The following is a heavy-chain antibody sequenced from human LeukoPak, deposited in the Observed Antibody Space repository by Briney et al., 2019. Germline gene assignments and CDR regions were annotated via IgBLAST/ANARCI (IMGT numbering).Heavy chain of an antibody. CDR2: IYYSGST. Sequence: PSETLSLTCTVSGGSISSYYWSWIRQPPGKGLEWIGYIYYSGSTNYNPPFKSRVTISVDTSKNQFSLKLSSVTAADTAVYYCARNWRGELGFFDYWGQGTLVTVSS. CDR1: GGSISSYY. CDR3: ARNWRGELGFFDY. J-gene: IGHJ4*02. D-gene: IGHD1-26*01. V-gene: IGHV4-59*08.